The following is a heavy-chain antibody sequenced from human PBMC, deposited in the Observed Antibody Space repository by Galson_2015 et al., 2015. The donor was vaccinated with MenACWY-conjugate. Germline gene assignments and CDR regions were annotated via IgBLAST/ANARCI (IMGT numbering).Heavy chain of an antibody. J-gene: IGHJ4*02. CDR1: GFTVSNNH. D-gene: IGHD1-7*01. CDR2: PYSGGST. CDR3: ASVKRATGTKPNFDY. Sequence: PLRLPCAASGFTVSNNHMSWVRQAPGKGLEWVSVPYSGGSTYYADSVKGRFTISRDNSKGIISLQMNSLKAEDTAVYYCASVKRATGTKPNFDYWGQGTLVTVSS. V-gene: IGHV3-53*01.